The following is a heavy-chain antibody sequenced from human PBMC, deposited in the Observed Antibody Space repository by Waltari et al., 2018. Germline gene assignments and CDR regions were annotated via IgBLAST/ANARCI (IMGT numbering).Heavy chain of an antibody. CDR1: GGAISRYY. Sequence: HVHLQESGPGLVEPSETLSLACTFSGGAISRYYWSWIRQPPGKGLEWIGYIYYSGSTNYNPSLKSRVTISVDTSKNQYSLKLSSVTAADTAVYYCARGRVQADYWGQGTLVTVSS. V-gene: IGHV4-59*01. D-gene: IGHD3-10*01. CDR3: ARGRVQADY. CDR2: IYYSGST. J-gene: IGHJ4*02.